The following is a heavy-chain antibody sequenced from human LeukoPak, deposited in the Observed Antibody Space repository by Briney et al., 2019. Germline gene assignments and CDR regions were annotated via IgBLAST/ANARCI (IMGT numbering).Heavy chain of an antibody. D-gene: IGHD6-13*01. CDR1: GYTFTGYY. J-gene: IGHJ3*02. CDR3: ARDLSSTHDAFDI. V-gene: IGHV1-2*02. Sequence: ASVKVSCKASGYTFTGYYMHWVRQAPGQGLEWMGWINPNSGGTNYAQKFQGRVTMTRDTSISTAYMELNRLRSDDTAVYYCARDLSSTHDAFDIWGQGTMVTVSS. CDR2: INPNSGGT.